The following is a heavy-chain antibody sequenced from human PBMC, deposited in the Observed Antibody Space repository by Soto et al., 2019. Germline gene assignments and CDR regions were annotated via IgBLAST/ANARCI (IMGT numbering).Heavy chain of an antibody. CDR2: INPNSGGT. D-gene: IGHD3-22*01. Sequence: ASVKVSCKASGYTFTGYYMHWVRQAPGQGLEWMGWINPNSGGTNYAQKFQGRVTMTRDTSISTAYMELSRLRSDDTAVYYCARPNYYDSSGYYPALGYWGQGTLVTVSS. V-gene: IGHV1-2*02. CDR3: ARPNYYDSSGYYPALGY. CDR1: GYTFTGYY. J-gene: IGHJ4*02.